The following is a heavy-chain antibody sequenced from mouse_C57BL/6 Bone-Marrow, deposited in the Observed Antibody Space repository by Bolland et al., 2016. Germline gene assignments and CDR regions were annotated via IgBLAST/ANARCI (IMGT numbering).Heavy chain of an antibody. V-gene: IGHV1-87*01. Sequence: IYPGNGDTSYNQKFKGKATLTADKSSSTAYMQLSSLTSEDSAVYYCAWNAMDYWGQGTLV. D-gene: IGHD1-1*02. CDR3: SEDSAVYYCAWNAMDY. J-gene: IGHJ3*01.